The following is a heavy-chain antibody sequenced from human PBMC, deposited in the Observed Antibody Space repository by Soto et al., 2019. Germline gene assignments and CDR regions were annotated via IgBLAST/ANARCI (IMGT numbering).Heavy chain of an antibody. J-gene: IGHJ5*02. Sequence: ASVKVSCKTSGYTFTSYDINWVRQATGQGLEWMGWMNPNSGNTGYAQKFQGRVSMTRSTSISTAYMELSSLTSEDSAVYYCATGPRIVGATYGFDPWGQGTLLTVSS. V-gene: IGHV1-8*01. CDR1: GYTFTSYD. CDR2: MNPNSGNT. CDR3: ATGPRIVGATYGFDP. D-gene: IGHD1-26*01.